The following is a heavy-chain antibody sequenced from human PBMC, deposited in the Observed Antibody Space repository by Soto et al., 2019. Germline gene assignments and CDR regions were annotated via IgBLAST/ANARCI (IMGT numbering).Heavy chain of an antibody. CDR3: VKGGASYTSCWYAN. CDR1: GFNFNHYT. Sequence: GGSLRLSCAASGFNFNHYTMSWVRQVPGKGLEWVSTIKDSGESTFYLDSVRGRFTISRDNSKDTLYLQMTSLRVEDTALYHCVKGGASYTSCWYANWGQGILVTVSS. J-gene: IGHJ4*02. V-gene: IGHV3-23*01. CDR2: IKDSGEST. D-gene: IGHD6-13*01.